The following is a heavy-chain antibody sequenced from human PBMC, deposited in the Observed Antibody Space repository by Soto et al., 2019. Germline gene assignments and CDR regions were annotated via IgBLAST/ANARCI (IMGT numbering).Heavy chain of an antibody. V-gene: IGHV4-59*08. D-gene: IGHD1-26*01. J-gene: IGHJ4*02. Sequence: TSETLSLTCTVSGGTISSCYWSWIRQPPGKGREWIGYIYYSGSTNCTPSLKSRVTISVDTSKNQFSLKLSSVTAADTAVYYCARRYGSAIDYWGQGTLVTVSS. CDR3: ARRYGSAIDY. CDR1: GGTISSCY. CDR2: IYYSGST.